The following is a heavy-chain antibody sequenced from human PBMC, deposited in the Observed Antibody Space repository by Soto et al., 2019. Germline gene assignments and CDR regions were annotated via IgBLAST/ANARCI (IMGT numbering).Heavy chain of an antibody. Sequence: QVPLVESGGGVVQPGRSLRLSCAASGFIFSSCGMHWVRQAPGKGLGWVAVISYDGIKNYYGDAVKGRFAISRDNSKNTLYLQMNSLSADDTSVYYCVHDGVPFWDGRERGDHWGQGTLVAVSS. J-gene: IGHJ4*02. CDR2: ISYDGIKN. D-gene: IGHD2-8*01. V-gene: IGHV3-30*18. CDR3: VHDGVPFWDGRERGDH. CDR1: GFIFSSCG.